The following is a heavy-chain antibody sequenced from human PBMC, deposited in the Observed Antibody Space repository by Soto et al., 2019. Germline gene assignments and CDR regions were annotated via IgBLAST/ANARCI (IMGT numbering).Heavy chain of an antibody. D-gene: IGHD7-27*01. Sequence: ASVKVSCKASGFTFTSSAMQWVRQARGQRLEWIGWIVVGSGNTNYAQKFQERVTITRDMSTSTAYMELSSLRSEDTAVYYCAADVNWGSRGVERSDAFDIWGQGTMVTVSS. J-gene: IGHJ3*02. V-gene: IGHV1-58*02. CDR2: IVVGSGNT. CDR3: AADVNWGSRGVERSDAFDI. CDR1: GFTFTSSA.